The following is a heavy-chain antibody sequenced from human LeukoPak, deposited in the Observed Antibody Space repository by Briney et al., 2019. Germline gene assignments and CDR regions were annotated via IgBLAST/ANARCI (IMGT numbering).Heavy chain of an antibody. J-gene: IGHJ4*02. D-gene: IGHD1-26*01. CDR1: GASVSSYY. CDR3: ARSFSEKYYFES. CDR2: IDASGST. V-gene: IGHV4-4*07. Sequence: PSETLSLTCTVSGASVSSYYWIWIRQPAGRGLEWIGRIDASGSTNYNPSLKSRVTMSVDSSKNQFSLKVSSVTAADTAMYFCARSFSEKYYFESWGQGTLVTVSS.